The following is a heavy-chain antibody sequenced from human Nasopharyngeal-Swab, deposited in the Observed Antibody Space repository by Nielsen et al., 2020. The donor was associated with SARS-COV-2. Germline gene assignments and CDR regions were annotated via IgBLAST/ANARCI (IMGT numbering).Heavy chain of an antibody. CDR2: ISRSGGST. CDR1: GLTFSSYA. J-gene: IGHJ4*02. CDR3: AKAPFRSSELYFDY. D-gene: IGHD5-24*01. Sequence: GESLKISCAGSGLTFSSYAMSWVRQAPGQGLEWVSGISRSGGSTSYADSVKGRFTISRGNSKNTLYLQMNSLRAEDTAVYYCAKAPFRSSELYFDYWGQGTLVPVSS. V-gene: IGHV3-23*01.